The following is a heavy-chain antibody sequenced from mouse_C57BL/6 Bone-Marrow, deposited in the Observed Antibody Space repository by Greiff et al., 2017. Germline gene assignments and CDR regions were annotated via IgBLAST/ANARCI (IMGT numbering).Heavy chain of an antibody. D-gene: IGHD1-1*01. CDR1: GFTFSSYA. Sequence: EVKLVESGGGLVKPGGSLKLSCAASGFTFSSYAMSWVRQTPEKRLEWVATISDGGSYTYYPDNVKGRFTISRDNAKNNLYLQMSHLKSEDTAMYYCARDLGYYGSSLYYYAMDYWGQGTSVTVSS. CDR3: ARDLGYYGSSLYYYAMDY. CDR2: ISDGGSYT. V-gene: IGHV5-4*01. J-gene: IGHJ4*01.